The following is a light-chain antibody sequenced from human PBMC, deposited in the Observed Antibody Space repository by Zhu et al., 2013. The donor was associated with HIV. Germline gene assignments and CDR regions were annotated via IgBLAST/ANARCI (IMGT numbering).Light chain of an antibody. V-gene: IGKV1-5*01. J-gene: IGKJ1*01. CDR1: QSVSRW. Sequence: DIQMTQSPSTLSASVGDTVTITCRASQSVSRWLAWYQQRPGQAPKALISDASKLESGVPSRFSGSGYGTEFTLIIRSLQPDDSATYYCQEYNSYWTFGQGTKVE. CDR3: QEYNSYWT. CDR2: DAS.